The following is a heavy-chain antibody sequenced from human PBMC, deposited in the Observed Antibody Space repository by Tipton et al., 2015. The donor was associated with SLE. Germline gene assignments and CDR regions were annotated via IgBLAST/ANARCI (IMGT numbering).Heavy chain of an antibody. CDR3: ARRGFSYFDY. Sequence: TLSLTCTVSGGSISSSSYYWSWIRQPAGKGLEWIGRIYTSGSTNYNPSLKSRVTISVDTSKNQFSLKLSSVTAADTAVYYCARRGFSYFDYWGQGTLVAVSS. J-gene: IGHJ4*02. CDR1: GGSISSSSYY. D-gene: IGHD3-10*01. CDR2: IYTSGST. V-gene: IGHV4-61*02.